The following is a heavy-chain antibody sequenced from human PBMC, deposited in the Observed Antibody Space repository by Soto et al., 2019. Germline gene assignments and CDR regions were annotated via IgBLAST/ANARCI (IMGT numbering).Heavy chain of an antibody. D-gene: IGHD1-1*01. CDR3: AGTRAEKN. CDR2: ISGTSSTI. Sequence: EVQLVESGGGLVQPGGSLRLSCAASGFTFSGYSLNWVRQAPGKGLEWVSYISGTSSTIYYAASVEGRFTISRDNARKSLHLQMNSLKPEDTAVYSCAGTRAEKNWGQEPWSPSPQ. V-gene: IGHV3-48*01. CDR1: GFTFSGYS. J-gene: IGHJ4*01.